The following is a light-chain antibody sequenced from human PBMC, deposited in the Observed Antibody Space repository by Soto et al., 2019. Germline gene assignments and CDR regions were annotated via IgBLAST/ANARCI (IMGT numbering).Light chain of an antibody. V-gene: IGKV3-20*01. CDR3: QQYVTSSPRT. CDR1: HTISSSY. CDR2: GIS. Sequence: EIVLTQNPGTLSLSPGERATLSCRASHTISSSYLAWYQQKPGQAPRLLMYGISRRATGIPDRFSGSGSGTDFTLTITRLEPEDFAVYYCQQYVTSSPRTFGQGTMVDIK. J-gene: IGKJ1*01.